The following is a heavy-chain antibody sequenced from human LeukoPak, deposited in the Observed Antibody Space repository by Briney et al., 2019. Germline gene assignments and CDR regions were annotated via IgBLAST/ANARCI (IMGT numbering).Heavy chain of an antibody. CDR2: TYYSGST. CDR3: AGTSLHYDILTGYHYDAFDI. V-gene: IGHV4-59*08. J-gene: IGHJ3*02. CDR1: GGSISSYY. D-gene: IGHD3-9*01. Sequence: SETLSLTCTVSGGSISSYYWSWIRQPPGKGLEWIGYTYYSGSTNYNPSLKSRVTISVDTSKNQFSLKLSSVTAADTAVYYRAGTSLHYDILTGYHYDAFDIWGQGTMVTVSS.